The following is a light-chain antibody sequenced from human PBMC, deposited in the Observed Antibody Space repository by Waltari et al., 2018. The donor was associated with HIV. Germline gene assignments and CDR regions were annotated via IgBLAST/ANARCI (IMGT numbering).Light chain of an antibody. CDR1: SSDVGRYNL. CDR3: CSYAGNREI. Sequence: QSALTQPASVSGSRGQSITISCTGTSSDVGRYNLVSWYQQHPVKAPKLMIYEGSKRPSGVSNRFSGSKSGNTASLTISGLQTEDEADYYCCSYAGNREIFGGGTKLTVL. J-gene: IGLJ2*01. CDR2: EGS. V-gene: IGLV2-23*01.